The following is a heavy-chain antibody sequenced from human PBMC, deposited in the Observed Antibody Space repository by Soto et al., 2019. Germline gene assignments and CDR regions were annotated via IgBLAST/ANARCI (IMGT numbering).Heavy chain of an antibody. Sequence: QVQLVQSGAEVKKPGSSVRVSCKTSGGTFRTSAISWVRQAPGQGLEWMGGIMPVFPTPDYAQKFQGRVTITADESTSTAYMELSSLRSEDTAVYYCARDKDRQQLGGNYYYIMDVWGQGTTVTVS. J-gene: IGHJ6*02. CDR2: IMPVFPTP. CDR1: GGTFRTSA. CDR3: ARDKDRQQLGGNYYYIMDV. V-gene: IGHV1-69*12. D-gene: IGHD3-3*02.